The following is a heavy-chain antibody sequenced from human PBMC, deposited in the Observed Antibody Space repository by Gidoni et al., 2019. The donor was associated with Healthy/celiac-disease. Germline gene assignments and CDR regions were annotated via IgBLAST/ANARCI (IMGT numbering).Heavy chain of an antibody. CDR1: GGSISSSSYY. V-gene: IGHV4-39*01. CDR3: ARPNDYGGNYYFDY. D-gene: IGHD4-17*01. CDR2: IYYSGST. Sequence: QLQLQESGPGLVKPSATLSLTCTVSGGSISSSSYYWGWIRQPPGKGLEWIGSIYYSGSTYYNPSLKSRVTISVDTSKNQFSLKLSSVTAADTAVYYCARPNDYGGNYYFDYWGQGTLVTVSS. J-gene: IGHJ4*02.